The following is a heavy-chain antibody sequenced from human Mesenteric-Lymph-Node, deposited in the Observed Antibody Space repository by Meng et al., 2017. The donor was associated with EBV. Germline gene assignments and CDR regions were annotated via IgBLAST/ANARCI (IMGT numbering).Heavy chain of an antibody. D-gene: IGHD5-12*01. J-gene: IGHJ5*01. CDR1: GGSISSSSDF. V-gene: IGHV4-39*07. CDR3: ARDALGGYTSGWFDY. CDR2: IHYSGST. Sequence: HPLLQEPGPGLVKPSETLSLPCTVSGGSISSSSDFWGWIRQPPGKGLEWIGTIHYSGSTYYNPSLKSRVTISVDTPKNQFSLKLSSVTAADTAVYFCARDALGGYTSGWFDYWGQGTLVTVSS.